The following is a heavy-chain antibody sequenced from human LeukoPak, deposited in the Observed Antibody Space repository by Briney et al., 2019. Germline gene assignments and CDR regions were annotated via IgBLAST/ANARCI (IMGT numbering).Heavy chain of an antibody. CDR3: AGTHEYGGYPTTYFDY. J-gene: IGHJ4*02. D-gene: IGHD4-17*01. CDR1: GGSISSGDYY. V-gene: IGHV4-30-4*02. Sequence: SETLSLTCTIFGGSISSGDYYWSWIRQPPGKGLEWIGYIYYSGSTFYNPSLKSRVTISVDTSKNQFSLKLSSVTAADTAVYYCAGTHEYGGYPTTYFDYWGQGTLVTVSS. CDR2: IYYSGST.